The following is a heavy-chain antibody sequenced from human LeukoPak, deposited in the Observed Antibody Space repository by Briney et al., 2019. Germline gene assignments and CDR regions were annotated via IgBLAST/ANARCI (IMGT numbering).Heavy chain of an antibody. CDR3: ARVRGYCSSISCHTPFDY. Sequence: ASVKVSCKASGYTFTSYDINWVRQATGQGLEWMGWMNPNSGNTGYAQKFQGRVTMTRNTSISTAYMELSSLRSEDTAVYYCARVRGYCSSISCHTPFDYWGQGTLVTVSS. CDR2: MNPNSGNT. D-gene: IGHD2-2*02. J-gene: IGHJ4*02. CDR1: GYTFTSYD. V-gene: IGHV1-8*01.